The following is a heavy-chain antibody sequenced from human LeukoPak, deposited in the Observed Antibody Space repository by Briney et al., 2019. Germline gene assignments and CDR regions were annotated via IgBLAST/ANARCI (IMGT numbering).Heavy chain of an antibody. CDR2: IYHSGST. V-gene: IGHV4-38-2*02. CDR1: GYSISSGYY. D-gene: IGHD4-17*01. Sequence: SETLSLTCTVSGYSISSGYYWGWIRQPPGEGLEWIGSIYHSGSTYYNPSLKSRVTISVDTSKNQFSLKLSSVTAADTAVYYCARSGIDYGDYVGVFWFDPWGQGTLVTVSS. CDR3: ARSGIDYGDYVGVFWFDP. J-gene: IGHJ5*02.